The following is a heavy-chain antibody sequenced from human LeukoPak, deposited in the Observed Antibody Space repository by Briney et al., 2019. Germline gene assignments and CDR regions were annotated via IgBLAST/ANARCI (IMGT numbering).Heavy chain of an antibody. CDR2: IWYDGSNK. D-gene: IGHD3-16*01. J-gene: IGHJ2*01. V-gene: IGHV3-33*06. CDR3: AKDRGRYFDL. Sequence: GGSLRLSCAASGFTFSSYGMHWVRQAPGKGLEWVAAIWYDGSNKYYADSVKGRLTISRDNSKNTLYLQMNSLRAEDTAVYYCAKDRGRYFDLWGRGTLVTVSS. CDR1: GFTFSSYG.